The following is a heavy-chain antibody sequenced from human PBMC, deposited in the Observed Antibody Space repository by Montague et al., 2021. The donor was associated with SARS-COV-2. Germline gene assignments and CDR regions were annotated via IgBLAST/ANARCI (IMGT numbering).Heavy chain of an antibody. Sequence: SETLSLTCAVYGGSFSGYYWSWIRQPPGKGLEWIGEINHRGSTNYNPSLKSRATISVDTSKNQFSLKLSSVTAADTAVYYCTREGYQVLWSDYYYYGMEVWGQGTTVTVSS. CDR2: INHRGST. CDR3: TREGYQVLWSDYYYYGMEV. D-gene: IGHD2-2*01. CDR1: GGSFSGYY. V-gene: IGHV4-34*01. J-gene: IGHJ6*02.